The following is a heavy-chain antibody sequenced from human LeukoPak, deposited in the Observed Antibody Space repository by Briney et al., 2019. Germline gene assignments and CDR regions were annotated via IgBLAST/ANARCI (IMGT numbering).Heavy chain of an antibody. V-gene: IGHV1-46*01. CDR3: ARGGSGSYYGHAFDI. J-gene: IGHJ3*02. CDR1: GYTFTSYY. CDR2: INPSGGST. Sequence: GASVKVSCKASGYTFTSYYMHWVRQAPGQGLEWMGIINPSGGSTSYAQKFQGRVTMTRDMSTSTVYMELSSLRSEDTAVYYCARGGSGSYYGHAFDIWGQGTWSPSLQ. D-gene: IGHD1-26*01.